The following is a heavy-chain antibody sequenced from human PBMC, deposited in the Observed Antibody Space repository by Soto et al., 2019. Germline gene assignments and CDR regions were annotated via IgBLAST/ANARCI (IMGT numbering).Heavy chain of an antibody. Sequence: SVKVSFKASGGTFSSYAISWVRQAPGQGLEWMGGIIPIFGTANYAQKFQGRVTITADESTSTAYMELSSLRSEDTAVYYCARGPLIAARPDVLGDPYYYYGMDVWGQGTTVTVSS. CDR3: ARGPLIAARPDVLGDPYYYYGMDV. J-gene: IGHJ6*02. CDR1: GGTFSSYA. V-gene: IGHV1-69*13. D-gene: IGHD6-6*01. CDR2: IIPIFGTA.